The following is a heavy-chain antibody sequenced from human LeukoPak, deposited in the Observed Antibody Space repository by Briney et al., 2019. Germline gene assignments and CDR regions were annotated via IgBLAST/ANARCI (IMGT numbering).Heavy chain of an antibody. CDR1: GGSISSGGYY. V-gene: IGHV4-31*03. D-gene: IGHD3-10*01. J-gene: IGHJ4*02. CDR2: IYYSGST. Sequence: PSQTLSLTCTVSGGSISSGGYYWSWIRQHPGKGLEWIGYIYYSGSTYYNPSLKSRVTISVDTSKNQFSLKPSSVTAADTAVYYCARGFTMVRGVMSADFDYWGQGTLVTVSS. CDR3: ARGFTMVRGVMSADFDY.